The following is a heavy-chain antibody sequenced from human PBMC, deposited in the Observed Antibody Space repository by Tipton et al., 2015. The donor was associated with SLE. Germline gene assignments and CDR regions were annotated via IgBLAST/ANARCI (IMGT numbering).Heavy chain of an antibody. D-gene: IGHD1-26*01. CDR3: ARGGSSDAFDI. Sequence: LRLSCTVSGGSISNYYWSWIRQPAGKGLEWIGRIYTSGSTNYNPSLKSRVTMSVDKSKNQFSLKLSSVTAADTAVYYCARGGSSDAFDIWGQGTMVTVSS. CDR1: GGSISNYY. V-gene: IGHV4-4*07. J-gene: IGHJ3*02. CDR2: IYTSGST.